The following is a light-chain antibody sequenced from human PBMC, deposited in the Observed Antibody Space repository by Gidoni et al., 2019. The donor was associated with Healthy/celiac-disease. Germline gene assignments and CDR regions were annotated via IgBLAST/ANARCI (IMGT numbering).Light chain of an antibody. J-gene: IGKJ4*01. CDR2: DAS. CDR3: QQRSNWPLT. V-gene: IGKV3-11*01. CDR1: QSVSSY. Sequence: DIVLTQSPATLSLSPGERATLSCRASQSVSSYLAWYQQKPGQAPRLLIYDASNRATGIPARVSGSGSGTDFTLTSSSLGPEDFAVYYCQQRSNWPLTFGGGTKVEIK.